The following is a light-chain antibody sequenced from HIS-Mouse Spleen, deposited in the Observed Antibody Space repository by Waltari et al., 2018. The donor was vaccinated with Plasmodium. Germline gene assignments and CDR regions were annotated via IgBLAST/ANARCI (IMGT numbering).Light chain of an antibody. Sequence: EIVMTPSPATLSVSLGERHTLSCRASQSVSSNLAWYQQKPGQAPRPLIYGASTRATGIPARFSGSGSGTEFTLTISSLQSEDFAVYYCQQYNNWSFTFGPGTKVDIK. V-gene: IGKV3-15*01. J-gene: IGKJ3*01. CDR3: QQYNNWSFT. CDR1: QSVSSN. CDR2: GAS.